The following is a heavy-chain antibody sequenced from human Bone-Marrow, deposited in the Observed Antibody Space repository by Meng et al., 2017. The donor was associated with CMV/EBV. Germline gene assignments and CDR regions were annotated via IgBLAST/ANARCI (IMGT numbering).Heavy chain of an antibody. CDR1: GGSISSSGYY. D-gene: IGHD1-26*01. CDR3: ARGRRRIVGATD. J-gene: IGHJ4*02. V-gene: IGHV4-39*07. CDR2: INHSGST. Sequence: SETLSLTCTVSGGSISSSGYYWSWIRQPPGKGLEWIGEINHSGSTNYNPSLKSRVTISVDTSKNQFSLKLSSVTAADTAVYYCARGRRRIVGATDWGQGTLVTVSS.